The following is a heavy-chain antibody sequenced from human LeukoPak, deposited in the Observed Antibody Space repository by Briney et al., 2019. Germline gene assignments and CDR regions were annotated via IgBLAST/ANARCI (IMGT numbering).Heavy chain of an antibody. CDR3: ARVSSWMAFEH. V-gene: IGHV3-53*01. Sequence: PGGSVRLSCAASGFIVSSTFMTWVRQAPGKGPEWLSTIYSGGTTYYADSARGRFTISRDDSTNTLYLQLSSLRAEDTAVYYCARVSSWMAFEHWGQGALVTVSS. J-gene: IGHJ4*02. D-gene: IGHD5-24*01. CDR1: GFIVSSTF. CDR2: IYSGGTT.